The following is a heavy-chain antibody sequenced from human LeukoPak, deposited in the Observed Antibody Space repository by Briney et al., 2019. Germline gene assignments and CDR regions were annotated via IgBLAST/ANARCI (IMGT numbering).Heavy chain of an antibody. CDR1: GGTFSSYA. CDR3: ARGVGYCSSTSCYGPLGY. CDR2: INPNSGGT. V-gene: IGHV1-2*02. Sequence: ASVKVSCKASGGTFSSYAISWVRQAPGQGLEWMGWINPNSGGTNYAQKFQGRATMTRDTPISTAYMELSRLRSDDTAVYYCARGVGYCSSTSCYGPLGYWGQGTLVTVSS. J-gene: IGHJ4*02. D-gene: IGHD2-2*03.